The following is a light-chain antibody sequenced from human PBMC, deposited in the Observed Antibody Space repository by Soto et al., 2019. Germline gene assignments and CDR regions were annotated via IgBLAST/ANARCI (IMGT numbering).Light chain of an antibody. J-gene: IGLJ1*01. V-gene: IGLV1-40*01. CDR2: DTS. CDR1: SSDFGADYD. CDR3: QSYDSSLSAYV. Sequence: QSVLTQPASVSGSPGQSITISCTGSSSDFGADYDVHWYQQLPRKAPKLLIYDTSNRPSGVPVRFSGSKSGTSASLAITGLQAEDEADYYCQSYDSSLSAYVFGSGTKVTVL.